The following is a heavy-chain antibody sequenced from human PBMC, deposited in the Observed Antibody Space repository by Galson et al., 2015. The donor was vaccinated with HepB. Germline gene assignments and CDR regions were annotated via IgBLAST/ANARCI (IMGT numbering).Heavy chain of an antibody. Sequence: SLRLSCAASGFTFSSYAMSWVRQAPGKGLEWVSAISGSGGSTYYADSVKGRFTVSRDNSKNTLYLQMNSLRAEDTAVYYCAKDLGSLYTAMPYYYYGMDVWGQGTTVTVSS. J-gene: IGHJ6*02. CDR3: AKDLGSLYTAMPYYYYGMDV. V-gene: IGHV3-23*01. CDR2: ISGSGGST. D-gene: IGHD5-18*01. CDR1: GFTFSSYA.